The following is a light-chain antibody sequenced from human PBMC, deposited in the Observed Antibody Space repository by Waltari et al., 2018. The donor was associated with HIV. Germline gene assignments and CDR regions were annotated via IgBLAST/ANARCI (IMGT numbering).Light chain of an antibody. CDR2: QDT. J-gene: IGLJ2*01. V-gene: IGLV3-1*01. CDR1: KMGNKY. CDR3: QAWDGSTAHVV. Sequence: SYELTQPPSVSVSPGQTVSITCSGEKMGNKYTSWYQQKPGQSPVLVIYQDTKRPSGIPERFSGSNSGNTATLSISGTQAMDEADFYRQAWDGSTAHVVFGGGTKLTVL.